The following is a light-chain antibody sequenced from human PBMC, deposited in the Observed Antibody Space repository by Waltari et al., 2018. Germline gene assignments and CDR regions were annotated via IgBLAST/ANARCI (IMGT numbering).Light chain of an antibody. CDR3: QQYNNWPPL. CDR1: QSVSSN. CDR2: GAS. Sequence: IVMTQSPANLSVSPGEGATLSCRVSQSVSSNLAWYQQKPGQAPRLLIYGASTRATGLPVRFSGSGSGTEFTLTISSLQSEDFAVYYCQQYNNWPPLFGQGTKVEIK. V-gene: IGKV3-15*01. J-gene: IGKJ1*01.